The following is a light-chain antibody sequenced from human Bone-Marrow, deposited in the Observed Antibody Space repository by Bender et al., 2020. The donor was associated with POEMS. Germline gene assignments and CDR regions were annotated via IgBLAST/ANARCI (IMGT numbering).Light chain of an antibody. CDR2: EVS. Sequence: QSALTQPPSASGSPGQSVTISCTGSSSDVGAYNYVSWYQQHPGKVPKLMISEVSKRPSGVPDRFSGSKSANTASLTVSGLQSEDEADYYCCSYVDSNTVLFGGGTKLTVL. CDR3: CSYVDSNTVL. V-gene: IGLV2-8*01. J-gene: IGLJ2*01. CDR1: SSDVGAYNY.